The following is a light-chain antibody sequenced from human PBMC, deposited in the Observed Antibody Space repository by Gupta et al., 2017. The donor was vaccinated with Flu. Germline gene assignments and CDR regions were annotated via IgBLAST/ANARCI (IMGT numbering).Light chain of an antibody. CDR3: QAWDSRSWV. J-gene: IGLJ3*02. CDR2: QDT. Sequence: SYEVTQPPSVSVSPGQTASITCSGDKLGDKYVCWYQQKPGQSPVLVIYQDTMRPSGIPERFSGSKSGNKATLTISGTQTMDEAAYHCQAWDSRSWVCGGGTKLTVL. V-gene: IGLV3-1*01. CDR1: KLGDKY.